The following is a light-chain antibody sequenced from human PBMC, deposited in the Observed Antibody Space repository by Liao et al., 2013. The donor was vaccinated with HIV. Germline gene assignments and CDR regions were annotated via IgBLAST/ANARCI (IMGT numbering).Light chain of an antibody. CDR1: KLGNKY. J-gene: IGLJ1*01. CDR2: QDT. CDR3: QAWDSRTALYV. Sequence: SYELTQPPSVSVSPGQTASITCSGDKLGNKYVSWYQQKPGQSPVLVISQDTKRPSGIPERFSGSNSGNTATLTISGTQAMDEADYYCQAWDSRTALYVFGTGTKVTVL. V-gene: IGLV3-1*01.